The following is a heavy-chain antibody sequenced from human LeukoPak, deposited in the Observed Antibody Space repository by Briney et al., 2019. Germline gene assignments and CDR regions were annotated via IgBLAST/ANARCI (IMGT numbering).Heavy chain of an antibody. V-gene: IGHV3-64*01. CDR2: ISSNGGST. Sequence: GGSLRLSCAASGFTFSSYAMHWVRQAPGKGLEYVSAISSNGGSTYYANSVKGRFTISRDNSKNTLYLQMGSLRAEDMAVYYCARGITMVRGVGSGLLCWGQGTLVTVSS. D-gene: IGHD3-10*01. J-gene: IGHJ4*02. CDR3: ARGITMVRGVGSGLLC. CDR1: GFTFSSYA.